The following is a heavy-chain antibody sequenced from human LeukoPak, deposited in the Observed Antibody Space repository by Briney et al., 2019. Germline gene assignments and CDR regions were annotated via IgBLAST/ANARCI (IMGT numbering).Heavy chain of an antibody. CDR1: GFSFSSFF. Sequence: PGGSLRLSCAASGFSFSSFFMHWVRQAPGKGLEYVSGISANGGRTYYANSVKGRFTISRDNSKNTLYLHLGSLRPEDMAVYYCARGTRFITVAGTSLSFDPWGQGILAIVSS. CDR3: ARGTRFITVAGTSLSFDP. D-gene: IGHD6-19*01. V-gene: IGHV3-64*01. J-gene: IGHJ5*02. CDR2: ISANGGRT.